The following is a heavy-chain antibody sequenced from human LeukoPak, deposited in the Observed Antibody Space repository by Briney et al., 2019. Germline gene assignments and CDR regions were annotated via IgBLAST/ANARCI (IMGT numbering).Heavy chain of an antibody. J-gene: IGHJ4*02. CDR3: ARGRYYDFWSGYYLFDY. D-gene: IGHD3-3*01. CDR2: IYYSGST. V-gene: IGHV4-39*01. Sequence: SETLSLTCTVSGGSISSSSYYWGWIRQPPGKGLEWIGSIYYSGSTYYNPSLKSRVTISVDTSKNQFSLKLSSVTAADTAVYYCARGRYYDFWSGYYLFDYWGQGTLVTVSS. CDR1: GGSISSSSYY.